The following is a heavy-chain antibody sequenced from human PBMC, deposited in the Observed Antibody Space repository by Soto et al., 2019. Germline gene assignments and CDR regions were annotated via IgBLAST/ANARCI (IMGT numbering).Heavy chain of an antibody. Sequence: QVQLQESGPGLVKPSQTLSLTCTVSGGSISSGGYYWSWIRQHPGKGLEWIGYIYYSWSTYYNPSPKSRVTTSVDTTKNQLSLKLSSVTAADTAVYYCARWQSYGSGSYWENDAFDIWGQGTMVTVSS. CDR2: IYYSWST. CDR3: ARWQSYGSGSYWENDAFDI. J-gene: IGHJ3*02. CDR1: GGSISSGGYY. V-gene: IGHV4-31*03. D-gene: IGHD3-10*01.